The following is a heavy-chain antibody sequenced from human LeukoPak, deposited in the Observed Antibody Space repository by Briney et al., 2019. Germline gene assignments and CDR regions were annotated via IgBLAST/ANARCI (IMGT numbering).Heavy chain of an antibody. D-gene: IGHD3-22*01. V-gene: IGHV4-39*07. CDR2: IYYSGST. Sequence: SETLSLTCTVSGGSISSSSYYWGWIRQPPGKGLEWIGSIYYSGSTYYNPSLKSRVTISVDTSKNQFFLKLSSVTAADTAVYYCARDKTQQAYYYDSSSRYFDYWGQGTLVTVSS. CDR3: ARDKTQQAYYYDSSSRYFDY. J-gene: IGHJ4*02. CDR1: GGSISSSSYY.